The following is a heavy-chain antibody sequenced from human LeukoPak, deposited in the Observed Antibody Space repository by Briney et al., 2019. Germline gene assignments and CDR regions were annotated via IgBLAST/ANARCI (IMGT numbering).Heavy chain of an antibody. J-gene: IGHJ4*02. CDR2: IYSGGST. CDR1: GFTVSSNY. D-gene: IGHD6-13*01. CDR3: AYSSSWRKFDY. V-gene: IGHV3-66*01. Sequence: GGSLRLSFAASGFTVSSNYMSWFRQAPGKGLEWVSVIYSGGSTYYADSVKGRFTISRDNSKNTLYLQMNSLRAEDTAVYYCAYSSSWRKFDYWGQGTLVTVSS.